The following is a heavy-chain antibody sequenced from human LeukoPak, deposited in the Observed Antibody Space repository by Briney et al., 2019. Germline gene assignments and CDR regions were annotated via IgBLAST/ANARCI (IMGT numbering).Heavy chain of an antibody. V-gene: IGHV3-43*01. Sequence: GGSLGLSCAASGFTFDDYTMHWVRQAPGKGLEWVSLISWDGGSTYYADSVKGRFTISRDNSKNSLYLQMNSLRTEDTALYYCAKDGIVGAGGYFDYWGQGTLVTVSS. D-gene: IGHD1-26*01. J-gene: IGHJ4*02. CDR3: AKDGIVGAGGYFDY. CDR2: ISWDGGST. CDR1: GFTFDDYT.